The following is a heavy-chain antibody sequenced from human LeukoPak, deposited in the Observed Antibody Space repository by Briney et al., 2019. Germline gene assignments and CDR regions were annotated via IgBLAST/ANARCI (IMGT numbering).Heavy chain of an antibody. J-gene: IGHJ4*02. D-gene: IGHD3-3*01. Sequence: SVKVSCKASGGTFSSYAISWVRQAPGQGLEWMGRIIPILGIANYAQKFQGRVTITADKSTSTAYMELSSLRSEDTAVYYCARVLSDDFWNGYSFSYFDYWGQGTLVTVSS. CDR1: GGTFSSYA. V-gene: IGHV1-69*04. CDR3: ARVLSDDFWNGYSFSYFDY. CDR2: IIPILGIA.